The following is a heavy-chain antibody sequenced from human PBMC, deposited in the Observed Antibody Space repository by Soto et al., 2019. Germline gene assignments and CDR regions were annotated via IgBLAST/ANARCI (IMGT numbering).Heavy chain of an antibody. CDR3: ARVGGINWFDP. CDR1: GGSISSGGYY. J-gene: IGHJ5*02. CDR2: IYYSGST. D-gene: IGHD1-20*01. Sequence: QVQLQESGPGLVKPSQTLSLTCTVSGGSISSGGYYWSWIRQHPGKGLEWIGYIYYSGSTYYNPSLKRRVTISVDTSKNQFSLKLSSVAAADTAGYDCARVGGINWFDPWGQGTLVTVSS. V-gene: IGHV4-31*03.